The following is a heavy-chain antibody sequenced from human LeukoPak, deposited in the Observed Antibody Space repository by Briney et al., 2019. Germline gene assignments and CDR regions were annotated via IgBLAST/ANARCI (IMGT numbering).Heavy chain of an antibody. Sequence: ASVKVSCKASGGTFSSYAISWVRQAPGQGLEWMGWINPNSGGTNYAQKFQGRVTMTRDTSISTAYMELSRLRSDDTAVYYCARDRYGGFDYWGQGTLVTVSS. CDR2: INPNSGGT. CDR1: GGTFSSYA. D-gene: IGHD1-14*01. J-gene: IGHJ4*02. CDR3: ARDRYGGFDY. V-gene: IGHV1-2*02.